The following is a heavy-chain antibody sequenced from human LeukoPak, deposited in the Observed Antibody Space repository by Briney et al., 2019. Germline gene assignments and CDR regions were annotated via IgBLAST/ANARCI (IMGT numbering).Heavy chain of an antibody. J-gene: IGHJ4*02. D-gene: IGHD2-2*01. CDR2: ISGSGGST. CDR3: AKDRPYCSSTSCYREYYFDY. V-gene: IGHV3-23*01. Sequence: GGSLRLSCAASGFTFGNYAMYWVRQAPGKGLEWVSAISGSGGSTYYADSVKGRFTISRDNSKNTLYLQMNSLRAEDTAVYYCAKDRPYCSSTSCYREYYFDYWGQGTLVTVSS. CDR1: GFTFGNYA.